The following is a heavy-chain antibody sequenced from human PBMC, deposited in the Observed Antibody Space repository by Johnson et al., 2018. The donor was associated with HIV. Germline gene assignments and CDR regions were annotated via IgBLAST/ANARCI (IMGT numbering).Heavy chain of an antibody. CDR2: MWYDGSNK. V-gene: IGHV3-33*06. D-gene: IGHD6-13*01. J-gene: IGHJ3*02. Sequence: QVYLVESGGGVVQPGRSLRLSCAASGFTFSTYGMHWVRQAPGKGLEWVAAMWYDGSNKYYADSVKGRFTISRDNSKNTLYLQMNSLRVEDTAVYYCAKDQWSSSWTNDAFDIWGQGTKVSVSS. CDR3: AKDQWSSSWTNDAFDI. CDR1: GFTFSTYG.